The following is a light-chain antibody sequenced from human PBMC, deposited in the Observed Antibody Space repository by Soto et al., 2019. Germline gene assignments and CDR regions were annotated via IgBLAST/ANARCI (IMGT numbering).Light chain of an antibody. CDR2: DAS. CDR1: QSVSGY. CDR3: QQRSSESLS. V-gene: IGKV3-11*01. Sequence: EIVLTQSPATLSLSPGERATLSCRASQSVSGYLAWYQQKPGQAPRLLIFDASNRAPDTPARFSGSGSGTDFTLTISSLEPEDFAVYYCQQRSSESLSFGGGTKVEI. J-gene: IGKJ4*01.